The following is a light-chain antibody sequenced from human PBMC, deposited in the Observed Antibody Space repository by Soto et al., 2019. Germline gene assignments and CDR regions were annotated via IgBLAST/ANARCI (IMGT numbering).Light chain of an antibody. CDR3: QQYCSWT. V-gene: IGKV3-20*01. J-gene: IGKJ1*01. Sequence: EIVWTQSPGTLSVSPGERATLSCRSSQTISSQYLAWYQQKHGQAPSLLIYCTSSRATGTPDRFSGSGSGTDFTLTISRLEPEDSAIYYCQQYCSWTFGQGTKVEIK. CDR1: QTISSQY. CDR2: CTS.